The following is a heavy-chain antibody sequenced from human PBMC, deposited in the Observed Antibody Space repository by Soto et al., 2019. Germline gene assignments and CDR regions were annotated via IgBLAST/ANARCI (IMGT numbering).Heavy chain of an antibody. V-gene: IGHV3-23*01. D-gene: IGHD6-19*01. CDR2: ISGNGNDA. Sequence: PGGSLRLSCAASGFTFRDYAMNWVRQVPGKGLEWVSDISGNGNDASYADSVKGRFSISRDNSRNTLYLHLNRLRVDDTAVYYCGKERRGSGWSVCNFWGQGTLVTVSS. CDR1: GFTFRDYA. J-gene: IGHJ4*02. CDR3: GKERRGSGWSVCNF.